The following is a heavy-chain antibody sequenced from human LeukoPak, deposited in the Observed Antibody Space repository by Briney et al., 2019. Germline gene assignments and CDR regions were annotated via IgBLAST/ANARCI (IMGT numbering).Heavy chain of an antibody. CDR3: ARDRASSACFDY. J-gene: IGHJ4*02. CDR1: GFTFSSYA. Sequence: GGSLRLSCAASGFTFSSYAMSWVRQAPGKGLEWVAVISYDGSNKYYADSVKGRFTISRDNSKNTLYLQMNSLRAEDTAVYYCARDRASSACFDYWGQGTLVTVSS. D-gene: IGHD1-26*01. CDR2: ISYDGSNK. V-gene: IGHV3-30-3*01.